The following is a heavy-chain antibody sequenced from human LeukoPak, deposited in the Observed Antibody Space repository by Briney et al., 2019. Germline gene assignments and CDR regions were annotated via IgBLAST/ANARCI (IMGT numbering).Heavy chain of an antibody. CDR2: IYYSGST. CDR1: GFTFSTYA. D-gene: IGHD4-23*01. CDR3: ARGEDVRWWGVRYFDL. Sequence: GSLRLSCAASGFTFSTYAMGWIRQPPGKGLEWIGSIYYSGSTYYNPSLKSRVTISVDTSKNQFSLKLSSVTAADTAVYYCARGEDVRWWGVRYFDLWGRGTLVTVSS. J-gene: IGHJ2*01. V-gene: IGHV4-39*01.